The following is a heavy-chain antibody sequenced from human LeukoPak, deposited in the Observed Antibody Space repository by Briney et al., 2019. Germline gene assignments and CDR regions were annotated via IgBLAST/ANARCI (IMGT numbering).Heavy chain of an antibody. Sequence: PGGSLRLSCAASGFTFSDYYMSWIRQAPGKGLEWVSHISSSSSYTNYADSVKGRFTISRDNAKNSLYLQMNSLRAEDTAVYYCASTYDANYYGMDVWGKGTTVTVSS. CDR1: GFTFSDYY. J-gene: IGHJ6*04. V-gene: IGHV3-11*06. CDR3: ASTYDANYYGMDV. CDR2: ISSSSSYT. D-gene: IGHD5-12*01.